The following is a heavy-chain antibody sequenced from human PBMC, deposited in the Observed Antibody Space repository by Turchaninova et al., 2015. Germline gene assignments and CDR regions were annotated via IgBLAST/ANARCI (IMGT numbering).Heavy chain of an antibody. Sequence: QVQLQQWGAGLLKTSETLSLTCAVNGGSLSGYYWSWIRQPPGKGLERIGELGHSGSTNYNPSLKSRVTIAPDTSKNQFSLKLDSGTAADTAVYFCARTPGSHWFFDLWGRGTLVTVSS. D-gene: IGHD3-10*01. CDR2: LGHSGST. CDR3: ARTPGSHWFFDL. V-gene: IGHV4-34*01. CDR1: GGSLSGYY. J-gene: IGHJ2*01.